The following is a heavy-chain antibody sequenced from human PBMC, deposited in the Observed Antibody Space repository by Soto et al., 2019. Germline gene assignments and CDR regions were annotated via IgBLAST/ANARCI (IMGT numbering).Heavy chain of an antibody. V-gene: IGHV4-31*03. CDR1: GASISGSGYH. J-gene: IGHJ4*02. CDR3: ARYAPRITIFGVVMIGGGAFDY. Sequence: TLSLTCSVSGASISGSGYHWRWILQHPGKRLELIGYIYYSGSTYYNPSLKSRVTISVDTSKNQFSLKLSSVTAADTAVYYCARYAPRITIFGVVMIGGGAFDYWGQGTLVTVSS. D-gene: IGHD3-3*01. CDR2: IYYSGST.